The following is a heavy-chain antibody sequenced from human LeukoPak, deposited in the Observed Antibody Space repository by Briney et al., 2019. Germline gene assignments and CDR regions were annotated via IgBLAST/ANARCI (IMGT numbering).Heavy chain of an antibody. CDR1: GGSISSSNW. CDR3: AGRYYYGSGSYYI. Sequence: SETLSLTCAVSGGSISSSNWWSWVRQPPGKGLEWIGEIYHSGSTNYNPSLKSRVTISVDKSKNQFSLKLSSVTAADTAVYYCAGRYYYGSGSYYIWGQGTLVTVSS. J-gene: IGHJ4*02. D-gene: IGHD3-10*01. CDR2: IYHSGST. V-gene: IGHV4-4*02.